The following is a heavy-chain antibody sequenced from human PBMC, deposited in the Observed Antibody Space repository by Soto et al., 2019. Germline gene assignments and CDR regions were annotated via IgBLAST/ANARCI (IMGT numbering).Heavy chain of an antibody. J-gene: IGHJ6*02. CDR1: GGSISSSNW. V-gene: IGHV4-4*02. Sequence: KTSETLSLTCAVSGGSISSSNWWSWVRQPPGKGLEWIGEIYHSGSTNYNPSLKSRVTISVDKSKNQFSLKLSSVTAADTAVYYCARGAYDFWSGYTQIYYYYYGMDVWGQGTTVTVSS. CDR3: ARGAYDFWSGYTQIYYYYYGMDV. CDR2: IYHSGST. D-gene: IGHD3-3*01.